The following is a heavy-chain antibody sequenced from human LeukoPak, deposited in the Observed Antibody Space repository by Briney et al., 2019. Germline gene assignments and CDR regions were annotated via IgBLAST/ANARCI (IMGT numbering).Heavy chain of an antibody. CDR2: ISSSSTYI. D-gene: IGHD4-17*01. CDR1: GFTFSSYS. CDR3: ARDLYGDEDY. J-gene: IGHJ4*02. Sequence: GGSLRLSCAASGFTFSSYSMNWVRQAPGKGLEWISSISSSSTYIYYADSVKGRFTISRDNAENSLYLQMNSLRAEDTAVYYCARDLYGDEDYWGQGTLVTVSS. V-gene: IGHV3-21*01.